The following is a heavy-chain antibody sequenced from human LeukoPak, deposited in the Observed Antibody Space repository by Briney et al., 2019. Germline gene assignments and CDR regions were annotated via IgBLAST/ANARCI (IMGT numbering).Heavy chain of an antibody. CDR2: IIPIFGTA. V-gene: IGHV1-69*13. Sequence: ASVKVSCKASGGTFSSYAISWVRQAPGQGLEWMGGIIPIFGTANYAQKFQGRVTITADESTSTAYMELSSLRSEDTAVYYCAGGYSDCYDSMGYYTTERNWGQGTLVTVSS. J-gene: IGHJ4*02. CDR3: AGGYSDCYDSMGYYTTERN. CDR1: GGTFSSYA. D-gene: IGHD3-22*01.